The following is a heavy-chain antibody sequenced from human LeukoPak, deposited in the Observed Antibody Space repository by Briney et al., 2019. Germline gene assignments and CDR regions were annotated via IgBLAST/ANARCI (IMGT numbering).Heavy chain of an antibody. CDR1: GFTFSSYS. J-gene: IGHJ4*02. V-gene: IGHV3-21*01. Sequence: GGSLRLSCAASGFTFSSYSVNWVRQAPGKGLEWVSSISSSSSYIYYADSVKGRFTISSDNAKNSLYPQRNSLTAEDTAEYYGAPHRHNLGYWGQGTLAPVSS. D-gene: IGHD1-1*01. CDR3: APHRHNLGY. CDR2: ISSSSSYI.